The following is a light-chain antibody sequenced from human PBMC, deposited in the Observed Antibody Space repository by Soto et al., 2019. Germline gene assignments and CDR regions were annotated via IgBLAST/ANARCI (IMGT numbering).Light chain of an antibody. CDR1: SSDVGGYNY. V-gene: IGLV2-14*01. CDR2: EVS. CDR3: RSYTSSSKV. J-gene: IGLJ1*01. Sequence: QSALTQPASVSGSPGQSITISCTGTSSDVGGYNYVSWYQQHPGKAPKLMIYEVSNRPSGVSNRFSGSKSGNTASLTISGLQAEDEADYSCRSYTSSSKVFGTGTKLTVL.